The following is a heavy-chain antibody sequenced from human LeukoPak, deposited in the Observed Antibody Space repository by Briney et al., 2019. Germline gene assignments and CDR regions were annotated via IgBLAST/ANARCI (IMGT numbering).Heavy chain of an antibody. CDR3: ARAKANWGSGDY. CDR2: INPNTGGT. D-gene: IGHD7-27*01. CDR1: EYTFTDYY. Sequence: ASVKVSCKAPEYTFTDYYMHWVRQAPGQGLEWMGWINPNTGGTNYAQKFQGRVTMTRDTSISTGYMDLSGLRSDDTAVYYCARAKANWGSGDYWGQGTLVTVSS. V-gene: IGHV1-2*02. J-gene: IGHJ4*02.